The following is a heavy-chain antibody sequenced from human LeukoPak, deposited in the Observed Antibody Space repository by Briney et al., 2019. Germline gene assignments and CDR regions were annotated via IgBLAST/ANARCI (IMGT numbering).Heavy chain of an antibody. D-gene: IGHD4-17*01. CDR3: AKDAHDYGDHGYFDY. J-gene: IGHJ4*02. CDR2: ISYDGSNK. CDR1: GFTFSSYA. V-gene: IGHV3-30*18. Sequence: QSGGSLRLSCAASGFTFSSYAMSWVRQAPGKGPEWVAVISYDGSNKYYADSVKGRFTISRDNSKNTLYLQINSLRAEDTAVYYCAKDAHDYGDHGYFDYWGQGTLVTVSS.